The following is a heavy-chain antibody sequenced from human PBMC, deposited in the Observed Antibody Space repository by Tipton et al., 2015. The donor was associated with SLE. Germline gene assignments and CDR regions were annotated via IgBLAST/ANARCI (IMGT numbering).Heavy chain of an antibody. J-gene: IGHJ4*02. CDR3: ALYRTPQGFWSGYFSDY. Sequence: SLRLSCAASGFTFSSYWMSWVRQAPGKGLEWVANIKQDGSEKYYVDSVKGRFTISRDNAKNSLYLQMNSLRGEDTALYYCALYRTPQGFWSGYFSDYWGQGTLVTVSS. CDR2: IKQDGSEK. CDR1: GFTFSSYW. D-gene: IGHD3-3*01. V-gene: IGHV3-7*03.